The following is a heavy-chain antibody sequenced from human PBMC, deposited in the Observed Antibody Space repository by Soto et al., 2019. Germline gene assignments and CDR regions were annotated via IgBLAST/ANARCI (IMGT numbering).Heavy chain of an antibody. Sequence: ASVKVSCKASGYTFTSYGISWVRQAPGQGLEWMGWISAYNGNTNYAQKLQGRVTMTTDTSTSTAYMELRSLRSDDTAVYYCARGSMVRGVIHYYYYGMDVWGQGTTVT. J-gene: IGHJ6*02. CDR3: ARGSMVRGVIHYYYYGMDV. D-gene: IGHD3-10*01. V-gene: IGHV1-18*01. CDR1: GYTFTSYG. CDR2: ISAYNGNT.